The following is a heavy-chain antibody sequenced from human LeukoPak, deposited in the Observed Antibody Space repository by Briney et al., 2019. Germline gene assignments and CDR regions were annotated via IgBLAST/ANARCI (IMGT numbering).Heavy chain of an antibody. CDR1: GGSFSVYY. CDR3: AGSTVTTDIDY. D-gene: IGHD4-17*01. J-gene: IGHJ4*02. CDR2: INHSGST. V-gene: IGHV4-34*01. Sequence: SETLSLTCAVYGGSFSVYYWSWIRQPPGKGLEWIGEINHSGSTNYNPSLKSRVTISVDTSKNQFSLKLSSVTAADTAVYYCAGSTVTTDIDYWGQGTLVTVSS.